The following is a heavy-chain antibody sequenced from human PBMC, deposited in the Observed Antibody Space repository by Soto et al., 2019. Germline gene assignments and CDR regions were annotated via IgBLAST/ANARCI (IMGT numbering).Heavy chain of an antibody. D-gene: IGHD3-22*01. J-gene: IGHJ4*02. CDR2: IYYSGST. CDR3: ARGLSYYYDSSGYYYYLDY. CDR1: GGSISSGDYY. Sequence: QVQLQESGPGLVKPSQTLSLTCTVSGGSISSGDYYWSWIRQPPGKGLEWIGYIYYSGSTYYNPSLKNRVTISVDTSKNQFSLKLSSVTAADTAVYYCARGLSYYYDSSGYYYYLDYWGQGTLVTVSS. V-gene: IGHV4-30-4*01.